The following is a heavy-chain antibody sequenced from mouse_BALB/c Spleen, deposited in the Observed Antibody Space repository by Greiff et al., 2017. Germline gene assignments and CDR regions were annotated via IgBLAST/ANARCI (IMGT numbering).Heavy chain of an antibody. CDR1: GYTFTDYA. J-gene: IGHJ4*01. V-gene: IGHV1S137*01. CDR3: ARGYFYAMDY. CDR2: ISTYYGDA. Sequence: VQLQQSGAELVRPGVSVKISCKGSGYTFTDYAMHWVKQSHAKSLEWIGVISTYYGDASYNQKFKGKATMTVDKSSSTAYMELARLTSEDSAIYYCARGYFYAMDYWGQGTSVTVSS.